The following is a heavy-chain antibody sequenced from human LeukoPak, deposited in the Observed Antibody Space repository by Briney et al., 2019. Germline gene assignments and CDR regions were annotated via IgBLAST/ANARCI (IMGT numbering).Heavy chain of an antibody. CDR3: AMGSPDEPLDY. CDR1: GFTFSSYW. J-gene: IGHJ4*02. CDR2: INTDGSST. Sequence: GGSLRLSCAASGFTFSSYWMHWVRQAPGKGLVWVSRINTDGSSTSYADSVKGRFTISRDNAKNTLYLQMNSLRAEDTAVYYCAMGSPDEPLDYWGQGTLVTVSS. V-gene: IGHV3-74*01. D-gene: IGHD1-26*01.